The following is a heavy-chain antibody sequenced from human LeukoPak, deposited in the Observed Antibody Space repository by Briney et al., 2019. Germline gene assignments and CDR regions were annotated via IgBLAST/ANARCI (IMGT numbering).Heavy chain of an antibody. D-gene: IGHD6-13*01. J-gene: IGHJ4*02. Sequence: ASVKVSCKASGYTFTSYYMHWVRQTPGQGLEWMGIINPSGGGTVYAQKLQGRVTMTRDMSTSTVYMELSSLRSEDTAVYYCATEYSSSWKRGFDYWGQGTLVTVSS. V-gene: IGHV1-46*01. CDR2: INPSGGGT. CDR1: GYTFTSYY. CDR3: ATEYSSSWKRGFDY.